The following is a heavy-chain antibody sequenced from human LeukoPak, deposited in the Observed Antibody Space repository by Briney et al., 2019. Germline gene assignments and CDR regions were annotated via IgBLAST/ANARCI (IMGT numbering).Heavy chain of an antibody. CDR1: GDTFSSSA. V-gene: IGHV1-69*05. J-gene: IGHJ4*02. Sequence: SVKVSCKASGDTFSSSATSWVPQAPGQGLWWMWGIIPMFGSANYAQKFQGRVTISTDESTSAAYMELSSLRSEDTGVYYCARDEVADDYVWGSYRYSLRIWGQGTLVTVSS. CDR2: IIPMFGSA. CDR3: ARDEVADDYVWGSYRYSLRI. D-gene: IGHD3-16*02.